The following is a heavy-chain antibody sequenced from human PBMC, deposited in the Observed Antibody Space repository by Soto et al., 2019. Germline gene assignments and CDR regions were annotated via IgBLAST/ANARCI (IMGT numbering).Heavy chain of an antibody. J-gene: IGHJ4*02. Sequence: SETLSLTCAVSGYSISSGYYWGWIRQPPGKGLEWIGSIYHSGSTYYNPSLKSRVTISVDTSKNQFSLKLSSVTAADTAVYYCARGRSRSGRYPTALDYWGQGTPVTVSS. CDR3: ARGRSRSGRYPTALDY. D-gene: IGHD2-15*01. CDR1: GYSISSGYY. CDR2: IYHSGST. V-gene: IGHV4-38-2*01.